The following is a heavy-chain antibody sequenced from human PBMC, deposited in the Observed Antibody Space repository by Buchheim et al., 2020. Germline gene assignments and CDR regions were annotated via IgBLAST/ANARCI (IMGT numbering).Heavy chain of an antibody. J-gene: IGHJ6*02. CDR3: ATVKILTYGVDV. V-gene: IGHV3-11*01. CDR2: ISATAFHT. D-gene: IGHD3-16*02. Sequence: QEQLVESGGGLVKPGGSLRLSCAASGFTFSDYYMTWVRQAPGKGLEWVSYISATAFHTSYSDSVKGRFTISRDNANNTLYLQMNSLRAEDTGVYFCATVKILTYGVDVWGQGTT. CDR1: GFTFSDYY.